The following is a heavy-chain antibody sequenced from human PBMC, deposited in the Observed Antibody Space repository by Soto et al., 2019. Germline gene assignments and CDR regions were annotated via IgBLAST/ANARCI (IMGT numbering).Heavy chain of an antibody. Sequence: RRLSCAASGFTFSSYAMSWVRQAPGKGLEWVSAISGSGGSTYYADSVKGRFTISRDNSKNTLYLQMNSLRAEDTAVYYCAKDSLRAAAFAYYFDYWGQGTLVTVSS. CDR3: AKDSLRAAAFAYYFDY. CDR2: ISGSGGST. J-gene: IGHJ4*02. V-gene: IGHV3-23*01. CDR1: GFTFSSYA. D-gene: IGHD6-13*01.